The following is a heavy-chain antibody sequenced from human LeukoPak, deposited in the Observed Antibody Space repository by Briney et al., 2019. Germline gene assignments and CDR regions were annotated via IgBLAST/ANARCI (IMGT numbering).Heavy chain of an antibody. Sequence: GGSLRLSCAASGFTFSSYAMSWVRQAPGKGLEWVSAISGSGGSTYYADSVKGRFTISRDNAKNSLYLQMNSLRAEDTAVYYCAREFNWAFGYYGMDVWGQGTTVTVSS. D-gene: IGHD7-27*01. CDR3: AREFNWAFGYYGMDV. CDR2: ISGSGGST. J-gene: IGHJ6*02. V-gene: IGHV3-23*01. CDR1: GFTFSSYA.